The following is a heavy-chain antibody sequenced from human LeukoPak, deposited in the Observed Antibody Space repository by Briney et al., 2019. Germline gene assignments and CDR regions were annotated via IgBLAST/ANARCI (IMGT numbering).Heavy chain of an antibody. CDR2: IISSSSYI. V-gene: IGHV3-21*01. J-gene: IGHJ4*02. CDR1: GSTFSIYS. D-gene: IGHD1-14*01. Sequence: GGSLRLSCAASGSTFSIYSMNWVRQAPGKGLEWVSSIISSSSYIYYADSVKARFTISRDNAKNSLYLQMKSLRAEDTAVYYCARSLTKIDYWGQGTLVTVSS. CDR3: ARSLTKIDY.